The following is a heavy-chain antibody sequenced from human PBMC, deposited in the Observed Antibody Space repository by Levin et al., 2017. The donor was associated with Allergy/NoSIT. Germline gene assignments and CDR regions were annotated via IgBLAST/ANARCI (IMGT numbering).Heavy chain of an antibody. CDR2: IYLSGST. CDR3: ARVAGYSYGYYFDY. Sequence: LRLSCAVSGGSISSGGYSWSWIRQPPGKGLEWIGNIYLSGSTNDNPSLKSRFTMSVDRSKNQFSLKLSYVTAADTAVYYCARVAGYSYGYYFDYWGPGTLVTVSS. CDR1: GGSISSGGYS. V-gene: IGHV4-30-2*01. J-gene: IGHJ4*02. D-gene: IGHD5-18*01.